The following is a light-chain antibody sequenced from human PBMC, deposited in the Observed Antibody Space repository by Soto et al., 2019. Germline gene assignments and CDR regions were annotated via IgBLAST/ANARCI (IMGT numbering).Light chain of an antibody. CDR1: QSISSN. Sequence: EIVMTQSPAILSVSPGDRATLSCRANQSISSNLAWYQQKPGQAPRLLIYGATTRATGIPARFSGSGSGTDFTLTINSLQSEDFAVYYCQQYNNWWTFGQGTKVEIK. V-gene: IGKV3D-15*01. CDR2: GAT. CDR3: QQYNNWWT. J-gene: IGKJ1*01.